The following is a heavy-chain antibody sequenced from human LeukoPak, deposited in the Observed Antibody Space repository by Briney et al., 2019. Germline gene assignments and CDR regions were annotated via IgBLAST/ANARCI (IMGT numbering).Heavy chain of an antibody. Sequence: ASVKVSCKASGYTFTGYYMHWVRQAPGQGLEWMGWINPNSGGTNYAQKFQGRVTMTRDTSISTAYMELSRLRSDDMAVYYCAREADSRGFVWGSYPWVYFDYWGQGTLVTVSS. D-gene: IGHD3-16*02. V-gene: IGHV1-2*02. CDR3: AREADSRGFVWGSYPWVYFDY. CDR1: GYTFTGYY. CDR2: INPNSGGT. J-gene: IGHJ4*02.